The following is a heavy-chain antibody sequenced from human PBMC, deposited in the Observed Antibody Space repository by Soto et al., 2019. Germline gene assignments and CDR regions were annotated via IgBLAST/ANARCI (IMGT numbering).Heavy chain of an antibody. CDR3: ARQYSHHSSITIFGVAFYGMDV. Sequence: SETLSLTCTVSGGSISSSSYYWGWIRQPPGKGLEWIGSIYYSGSTYYNPSLKSRVTISVDTSKNQFSLKLSSVTAAETAVYYCARQYSHHSSITIFGVAFYGMDVWGQGTTVTVSS. CDR2: IYYSGST. CDR1: GGSISSSSYY. V-gene: IGHV4-39*01. D-gene: IGHD3-3*01. J-gene: IGHJ6*02.